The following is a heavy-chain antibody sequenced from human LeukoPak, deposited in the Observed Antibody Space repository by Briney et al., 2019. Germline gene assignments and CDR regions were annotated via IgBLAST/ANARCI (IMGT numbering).Heavy chain of an antibody. V-gene: IGHV1-2*02. CDR1: GYTFTGYY. J-gene: IGHJ5*02. Sequence: ASVKVSCKASGYTFTGYYMHWVRQAPGQGLEWMGWINPNSGGTNYAQKFQGRVTMTRDTSISTAYMELSRLRSDDTAVYYCARESMDCSSTSCHGGDNWFDPWGQGTLVTVSS. D-gene: IGHD2-2*01. CDR3: ARESMDCSSTSCHGGDNWFDP. CDR2: INPNSGGT.